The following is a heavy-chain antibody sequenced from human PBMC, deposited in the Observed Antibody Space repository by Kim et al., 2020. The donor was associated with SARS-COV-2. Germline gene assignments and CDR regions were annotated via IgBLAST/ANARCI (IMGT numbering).Heavy chain of an antibody. V-gene: IGHV3-48*03. CDR3: ARGPNYSPFDY. Sequence: IYSADSVRGRLTISRDTDKTSLSLQMNSLRAEDTAVYYCARGPNYSPFDYWGQGTLVTVSS. D-gene: IGHD4-4*01. CDR2: I. J-gene: IGHJ4*02.